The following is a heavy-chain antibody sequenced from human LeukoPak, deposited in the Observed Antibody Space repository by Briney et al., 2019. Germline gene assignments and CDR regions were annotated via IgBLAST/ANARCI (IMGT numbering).Heavy chain of an antibody. Sequence: MSSETLSLTCAVYGGSFSGYYWSWIRQPPGKGLEWIGYIYYSGSTDYNPSLKSRVTISVDTSKNQFSLKLSSVTAADTAVYYCARSELGYYFDYWGQGTLVTVSS. CDR1: GGSFSGYY. V-gene: IGHV4-59*08. D-gene: IGHD7-27*01. J-gene: IGHJ4*02. CDR2: IYYSGST. CDR3: ARSELGYYFDY.